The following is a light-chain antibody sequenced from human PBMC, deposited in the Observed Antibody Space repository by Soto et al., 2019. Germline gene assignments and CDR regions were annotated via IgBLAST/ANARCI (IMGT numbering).Light chain of an antibody. Sequence: EIVMTQSPGTLSSSPGERATLTCRASQSVSSYLDWYQQKPGQAPRLLIYDASSMATGIPSRFSGSGSGTDFTLTISSLEPEDFAAYYCQQRKNWPLTFGQGTKVEIK. J-gene: IGKJ1*01. V-gene: IGKV3-11*01. CDR2: DAS. CDR3: QQRKNWPLT. CDR1: QSVSSY.